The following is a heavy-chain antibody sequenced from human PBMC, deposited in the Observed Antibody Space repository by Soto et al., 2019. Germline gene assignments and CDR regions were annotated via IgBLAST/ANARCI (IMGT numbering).Heavy chain of an antibody. Sequence: SETLSLTCTVSGGSISSGDYYWSWIRQPPGKGLEWIGYIYYSGSTYYNPSLKSRVTISVDTSKNQFSLKLSSVTAADTAVYYCARGPGNYAHWFDPWGQGTLVTVSS. J-gene: IGHJ5*02. V-gene: IGHV4-30-4*01. D-gene: IGHD4-4*01. CDR3: ARGPGNYAHWFDP. CDR1: GGSISSGDYY. CDR2: IYYSGST.